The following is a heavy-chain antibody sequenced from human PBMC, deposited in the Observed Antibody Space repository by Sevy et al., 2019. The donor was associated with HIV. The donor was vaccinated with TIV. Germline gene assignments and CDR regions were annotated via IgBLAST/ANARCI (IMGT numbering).Heavy chain of an antibody. CDR2: VHYSGRT. CDR3: ARNFDY. V-gene: IGHV4-39*01. J-gene: IGHJ4*02. Sequence: SETLSLTCTVSGGSISSGNYLWSWLRQTPGKGLEWIGTVHYSGRTYYNPSLKSRVTITEDTSKNPFSLNLNSVTAADTAGYFCARNFDYWGQGTLVTVSS. CDR1: GGSISSGNYL.